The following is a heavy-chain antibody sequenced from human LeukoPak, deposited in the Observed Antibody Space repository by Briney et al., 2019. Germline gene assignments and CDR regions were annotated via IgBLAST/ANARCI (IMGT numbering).Heavy chain of an antibody. CDR1: GGSISSGGYY. J-gene: IGHJ4*02. CDR2: IYHSGST. CDR3: ARVPDYYDSSGAPDY. D-gene: IGHD3-22*01. V-gene: IGHV4-30-2*01. Sequence: PSETLSLTCTVSGGSISSGGYYWSWIRQPPGKGLEWIEYIYHSGSTYYNPSLKSRVTISVDRSKNQFSLKLSSATAADTAVYYCARVPDYYDSSGAPDYWGQGTLVTVSS.